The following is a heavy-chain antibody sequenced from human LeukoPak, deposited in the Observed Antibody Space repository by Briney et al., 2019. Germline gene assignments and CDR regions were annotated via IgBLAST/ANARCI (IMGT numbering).Heavy chain of an antibody. D-gene: IGHD3-9*01. CDR3: ARGLHYNILTGGMDV. J-gene: IGHJ6*02. V-gene: IGHV4-34*01. Sequence: SETLSLTCAVFGGSFSGYYWSWIRQSPEKGLEWIGEMSHTGATNYSPSLKSRVTVSVDTSKKQFSLNLRSVTAADTAVYYCARGLHYNILTGGMDVWGQGTTVTVSS. CDR2: MSHTGAT. CDR1: GGSFSGYY.